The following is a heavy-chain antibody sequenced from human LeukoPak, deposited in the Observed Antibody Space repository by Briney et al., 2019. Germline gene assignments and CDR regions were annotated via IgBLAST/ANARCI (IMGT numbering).Heavy chain of an antibody. J-gene: IGHJ3*02. Sequence: ASVKVSCKASGYTFTGYYMHWVRQAPGQGLEWMGWISAYNGNTNYAQKLQGRVTMTTDTSTSTAYMELRSLRSDDTAVYYCARSMVRGVIGAFDIWGQGTMVTVSS. CDR2: ISAYNGNT. CDR1: GYTFTGYY. D-gene: IGHD3-10*01. CDR3: ARSMVRGVIGAFDI. V-gene: IGHV1-18*04.